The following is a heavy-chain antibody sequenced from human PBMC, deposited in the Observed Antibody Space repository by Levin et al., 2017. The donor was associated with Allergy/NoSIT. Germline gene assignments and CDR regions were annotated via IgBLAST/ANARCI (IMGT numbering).Heavy chain of an antibody. CDR2: MSNDGSSK. V-gene: IGHV3-30-3*01. J-gene: IGHJ3*02. D-gene: IGHD3-10*01. CDR1: GFTFSSQA. Sequence: QPGGSLRLSCAASGFTFSSQAVHWVRQAPGKGLEWVAVMSNDGSSKYYADSVKGRFTISRDISKNTLYLQMNSLRPDDTAVYYCAREGSGSAFDIWGQGTMVTVSS. CDR3: AREGSGSAFDI.